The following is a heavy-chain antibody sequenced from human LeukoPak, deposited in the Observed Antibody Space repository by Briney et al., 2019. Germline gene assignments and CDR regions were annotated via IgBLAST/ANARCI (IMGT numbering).Heavy chain of an antibody. Sequence: EASVKVPCKASGYTFTGYYIHWVRQAPGQGLEWMGWINPKSGGTNYAQKFQGRVTMTRDTSISTAYMELSRLRSDDTAVCYRARDSSGADYWGQGTLVTVSS. J-gene: IGHJ4*02. CDR3: ARDSSGADY. D-gene: IGHD3-22*01. CDR2: INPKSGGT. CDR1: GYTFTGYY. V-gene: IGHV1-2*02.